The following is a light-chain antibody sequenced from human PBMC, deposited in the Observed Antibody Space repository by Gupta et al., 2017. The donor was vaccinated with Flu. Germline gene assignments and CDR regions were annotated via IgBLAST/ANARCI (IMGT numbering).Light chain of an antibody. J-gene: IGKJ1*01. CDR1: QSVSSN. V-gene: IGKV3-15*01. CDR3: QQYNNWPPWT. Sequence: EIVMTQSPAILSVSPGERATLSCRASQSVSSNLAWYQQKPGQATRLLIYGASTRATGIPARFSGSGSGTEFTLTISSLQSEDFAVYYCQQYNNWPPWTFGQGTKVEIK. CDR2: GAS.